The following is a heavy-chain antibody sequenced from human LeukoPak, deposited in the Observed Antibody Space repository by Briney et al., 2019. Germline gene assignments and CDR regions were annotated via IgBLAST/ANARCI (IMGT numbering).Heavy chain of an antibody. D-gene: IGHD6-13*01. V-gene: IGHV3-7*04. CDR1: GFTFSSYW. CDR2: IKQDGSEK. Sequence: GGSPRLSCAASGFTFSSYWMTWVRQAPGKGLEWVANIKQDGSEKYYVDSVKGRFTISRDNAKNSLYLQMDSLRAEDTAMYYCARGAYSTVYWGQGTLVTVSS. J-gene: IGHJ4*02. CDR3: ARGAYSTVY.